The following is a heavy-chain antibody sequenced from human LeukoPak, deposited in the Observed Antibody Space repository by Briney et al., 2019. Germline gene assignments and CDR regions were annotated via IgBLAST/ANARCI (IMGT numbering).Heavy chain of an antibody. CDR1: GFTFNSYS. CDR3: ARSSGGSYPDY. V-gene: IGHV3-21*04. J-gene: IGHJ4*02. D-gene: IGHD1-26*01. CDR2: ISSSSSYI. Sequence: GGSLRLSCAASGFTFNSYSMHWVRQAPGKGLEWVSSISSSSSYIYYADSVKGRFTISRDNAKNSLYLQMNSLRAEDTAVYYCARSSGGSYPDYWGQGTLVTVSS.